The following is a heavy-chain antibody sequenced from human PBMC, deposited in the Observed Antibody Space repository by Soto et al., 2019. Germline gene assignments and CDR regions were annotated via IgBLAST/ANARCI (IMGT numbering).Heavy chain of an antibody. J-gene: IGHJ4*02. Sequence: QVQLVQSGAEEKKPGASVKVSCKASGYTFTSYAMHWVRQAPGQRLEWMGWINAGNGNTKYSQKFQGRVTITRDTSSSTAYMELSSLRSEDTAVYYCARGITLPTPLDYWGQGTLVTVSS. D-gene: IGHD1-20*01. V-gene: IGHV1-3*05. CDR1: GYTFTSYA. CDR3: ARGITLPTPLDY. CDR2: INAGNGNT.